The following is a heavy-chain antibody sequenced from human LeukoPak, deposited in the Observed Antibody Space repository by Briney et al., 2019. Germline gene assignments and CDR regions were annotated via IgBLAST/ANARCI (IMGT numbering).Heavy chain of an antibody. J-gene: IGHJ3*02. CDR1: GGSISSSSYY. Sequence: SETLSLTCTASGGSISSSSYYWGWIRQPPGKGLEWIGSIYYSGSTYYNPSLKSRVTISEDTSKKQFSLKLSSVTAADTAVYYCARLAKIITFGGAIPDAFDIWGQGTTVTVSS. CDR3: ARLAKIITFGGAIPDAFDI. V-gene: IGHV4-39*01. D-gene: IGHD3-16*02. CDR2: IYYSGST.